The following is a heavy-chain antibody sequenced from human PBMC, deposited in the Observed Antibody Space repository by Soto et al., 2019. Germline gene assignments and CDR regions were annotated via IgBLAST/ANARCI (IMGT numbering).Heavy chain of an antibody. V-gene: IGHV3-23*01. Sequence: GGSLRLSCAASGFTFSSYAMSWVRQAPGKGLEWVSAISGSGGSTYYADSVKGRFTISRDNSKNTLYLQMNSLRAEDTAVYYCAKEVWSGYYYYYYGMDVWGQGTTVTVSS. CDR1: GFTFSSYA. CDR2: ISGSGGST. J-gene: IGHJ6*02. D-gene: IGHD3-3*01. CDR3: AKEVWSGYYYYYYGMDV.